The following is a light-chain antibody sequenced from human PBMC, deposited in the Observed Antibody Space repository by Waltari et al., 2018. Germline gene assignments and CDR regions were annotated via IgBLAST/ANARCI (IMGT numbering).Light chain of an antibody. V-gene: IGKV3-11*01. CDR3: QRHTNWPFA. CDR2: DAS. Sequence: EIVLTQSPATLSLSPGERATLSCRASQSVSSSLAWYRQKPGQAPRLLIYDASSRATGIPDKFSGSGSGTDFTLTISSLEPEDFGVYYCQRHTNWPFAFGQGTRLEIK. CDR1: QSVSSS. J-gene: IGKJ5*01.